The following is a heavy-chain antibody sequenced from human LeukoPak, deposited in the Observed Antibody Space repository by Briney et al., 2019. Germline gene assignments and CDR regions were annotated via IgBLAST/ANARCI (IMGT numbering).Heavy chain of an antibody. CDR3: AREYQPSVDYYCYMDV. CDR1: GYTFTGYY. V-gene: IGHV1-2*02. Sequence: ASVKVSCKASGYTFTGYYMHWVRQAPGQGLEWMGWINPNSGGTNYAQEFQGRVTTTRDTSISTAYMELSRLRSDDTAVYYCAREYQPSVDYYCYMDVWGKGTTVTVSS. CDR2: INPNSGGT. D-gene: IGHD2-2*01. J-gene: IGHJ6*03.